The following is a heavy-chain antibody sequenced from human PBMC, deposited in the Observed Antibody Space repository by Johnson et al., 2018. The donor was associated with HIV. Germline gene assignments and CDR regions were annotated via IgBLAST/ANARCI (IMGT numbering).Heavy chain of an antibody. CDR1: GFTFSSYA. CDR3: AKSHASFELSGEDVFHI. Sequence: VQLVESGGGLVQSGGSLRLSCAASGFTFSSYAMSWVRQAPGKGLEWVSAISGSGGSTFYADSLKGRFTISRDSSKNTLYLQMNSLRAEDTAVYYCAKSHASFELSGEDVFHIWGQGTMVTVSS. J-gene: IGHJ3*02. V-gene: IGHV3-23*04. D-gene: IGHD1-26*01. CDR2: ISGSGGST.